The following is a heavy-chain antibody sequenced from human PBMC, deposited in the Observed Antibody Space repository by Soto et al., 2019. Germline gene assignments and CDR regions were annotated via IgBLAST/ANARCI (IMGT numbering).Heavy chain of an antibody. CDR1: GGTFSSYT. V-gene: IGHV1-69*08. D-gene: IGHD5-12*01. CDR3: ARDGYSGYADDY. J-gene: IGHJ4*02. Sequence: QVQLVQSGAEVKKPGSSVKVSCKASGGTFSSYTISWVRQAPGQGLEWMGRIIPILGIANYAQKFQGRVTITADKSTSTAYMELSSLRSEDTAVYYCARDGYSGYADDYWGQGTLVTVSS. CDR2: IIPILGIA.